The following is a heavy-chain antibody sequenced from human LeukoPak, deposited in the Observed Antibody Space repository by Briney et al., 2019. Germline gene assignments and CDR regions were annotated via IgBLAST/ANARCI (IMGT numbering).Heavy chain of an antibody. V-gene: IGHV3-74*01. CDR2: MDSEQTTI. CDR1: GFTLSSYW. CDR3: ASDRTRDY. Sequence: TGGSLRLSCAASGFTLSSYWMRWVRHVPGKGLVWVSRMDSEQTTINYADSVKGRFTISRDNAKNTVYLQMNDLRAEDTGVYYCASDRTRDYWGPGILVTVSS. J-gene: IGHJ4*02.